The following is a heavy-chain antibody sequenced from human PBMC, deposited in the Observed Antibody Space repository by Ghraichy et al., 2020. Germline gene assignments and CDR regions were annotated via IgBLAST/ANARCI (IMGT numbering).Heavy chain of an antibody. J-gene: IGHJ4*02. CDR2: IYYSGIT. V-gene: IGHV4-39*01. CDR3: ARRVGAKAAFDY. CDR1: GGSISSSSYY. Sequence: LETLSLTCTVSGGSISSSSYYWDWIRQPPGKGLEWIGSIYYSGITYYNPSLKSRVTISVDTSKNQFSLKLNSVTAADTAVYYCARRVGAKAAFDYWGQGTLVTVSS. D-gene: IGHD1-26*01.